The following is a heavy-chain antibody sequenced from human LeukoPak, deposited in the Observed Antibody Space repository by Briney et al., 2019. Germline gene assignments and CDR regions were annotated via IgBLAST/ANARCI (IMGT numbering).Heavy chain of an antibody. CDR2: IYTSGST. V-gene: IGHV4-61*02. Sequence: PSETLSLTCTVSGGSISSGSYYWSWIRQPAGKGLEWIGRIYTSGSTNYNPTLKSRVTISVDTSKNQFSLKLSSVTAADTAVYYCARERSLVGATDYWGQGTLVTVSS. D-gene: IGHD1-26*01. J-gene: IGHJ4*02. CDR3: ARERSLVGATDY. CDR1: GGSISSGSYY.